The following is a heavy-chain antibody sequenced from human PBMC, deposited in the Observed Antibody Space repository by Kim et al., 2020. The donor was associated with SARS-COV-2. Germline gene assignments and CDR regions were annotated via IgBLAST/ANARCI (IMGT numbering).Heavy chain of an antibody. D-gene: IGHD6-13*01. CDR3: ARGSSWKPSYFDY. Sequence: SETLSLTCTVSGGSVSSGSYYWSWIRQPPGKGLEWIGYIYYSGSTNYNPSLKSRVTISVDTSKNQFSLKLSSVTAADTAVYYCARGSSWKPSYFDYWGQGTLVTVSS. CDR1: GGSVSSGSYY. CDR2: IYYSGST. V-gene: IGHV4-61*01. J-gene: IGHJ4*02.